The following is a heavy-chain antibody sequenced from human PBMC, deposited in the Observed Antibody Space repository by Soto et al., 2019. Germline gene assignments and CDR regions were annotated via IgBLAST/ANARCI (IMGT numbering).Heavy chain of an antibody. CDR1: GYTFTSYY. Sequence: GASVKVSCKASGYTFTSYYMHWVRQAPGQGLEWMGIINPSGGSTSYAQKFQGRVTMTRDTSTSTVYMELSSLRSEDTAVYYCARDSRIAAAVLYYYYGMDVWGQGTTVTVSS. D-gene: IGHD6-13*01. J-gene: IGHJ6*02. CDR2: INPSGGST. CDR3: ARDSRIAAAVLYYYYGMDV. V-gene: IGHV1-46*01.